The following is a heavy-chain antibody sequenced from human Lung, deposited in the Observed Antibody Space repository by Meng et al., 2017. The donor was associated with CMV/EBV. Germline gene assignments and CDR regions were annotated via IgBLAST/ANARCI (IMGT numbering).Heavy chain of an antibody. CDR3: AREEAMVGYYTNWFDA. V-gene: IGHV3-23*01. D-gene: IGHD5-18*01. J-gene: IGHJ5*02. CDR2: ISGSVGNT. CDR1: AFPFRSYA. Sequence: GGSLSLSSAAYAFPFRSYAMSWVRQAAGKGLEWVSSISGSVGNTYYADSVKGRFTISRDNSGDTLYMQMSSLRAEDTAVYYCAREEAMVGYYTNWFDAWGQGALVTVSS.